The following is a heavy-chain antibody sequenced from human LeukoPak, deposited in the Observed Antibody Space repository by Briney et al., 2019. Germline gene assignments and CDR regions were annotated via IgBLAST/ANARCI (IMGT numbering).Heavy chain of an antibody. CDR2: ITSSSSFT. J-gene: IGHJ4*02. V-gene: IGHV3-11*05. D-gene: IGHD1-26*01. CDR3: ARERYGGSYDFDY. Sequence: GSLRLSCAASGFTFSDYYMSWVRQAPGKGLEWISYITSSSSFTSYADSVRGRFTISRDNAKNSLYLQMNGLRADDTAVYYCARERYGGSYDFDYWGQGTQVTVS. CDR1: GFTFSDYY.